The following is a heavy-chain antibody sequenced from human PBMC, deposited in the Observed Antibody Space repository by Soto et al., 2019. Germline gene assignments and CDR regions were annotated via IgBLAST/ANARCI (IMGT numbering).Heavy chain of an antibody. CDR3: AKGTSLILDS. V-gene: IGHV3-43*01. D-gene: IGHD2-2*01. CDR2: ISWDGDIT. J-gene: IGHJ4*02. Sequence: GGSLRLSCAAFGFTFDDYAMHWVRQAPGKGLEWVSLISWDGDITYYADSVKGRFTISRDNSRNSLYLQMVSLRTEDSAFYYCAKGTSLILDSWGQGTLVTVSS. CDR1: GFTFDDYA.